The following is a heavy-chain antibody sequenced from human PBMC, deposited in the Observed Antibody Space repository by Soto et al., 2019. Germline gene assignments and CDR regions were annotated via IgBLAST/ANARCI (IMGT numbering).Heavy chain of an antibody. CDR1: GSSVRDSYY. D-gene: IGHD2-21*01. V-gene: IGHV4-38-2*02. J-gene: IGHJ4*02. Sequence: SETLSLTCSVSGSSVRDSYYWGWIRQSPGKGLQWIGTMYHSGTAYYNPSLKGRVTISIDTTKNQFSLTLDSVTGADTAVYYCARGLIVVVGDYFDYWGQGAQVTVYS. CDR2: MYHSGTA. CDR3: ARGLIVVVGDYFDY.